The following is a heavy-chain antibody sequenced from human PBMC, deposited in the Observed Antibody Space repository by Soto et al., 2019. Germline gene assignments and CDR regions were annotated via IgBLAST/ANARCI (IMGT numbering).Heavy chain of an antibody. CDR3: AKGPGVVL. V-gene: IGHV3-30*18. CDR2: ISYDGSNK. CDR1: GFTFSSYG. Sequence: PGGSLRLSCAASGFTFSSYGMHWVRQAPGKGLEWVAVISYDGSNKYYADSVKGRFTISRDNSKNTLYLQMNSLRAEDTAVYYCAKGPGVVLWGQGTLVTVSS. D-gene: IGHD2-21*01. J-gene: IGHJ4*02.